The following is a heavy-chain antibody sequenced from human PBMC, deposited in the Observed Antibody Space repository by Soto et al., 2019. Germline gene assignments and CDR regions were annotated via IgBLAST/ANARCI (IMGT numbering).Heavy chain of an antibody. J-gene: IGHJ4*02. CDR3: AKGGGRIVPRHFDN. D-gene: IGHD1-26*01. CDR1: GFTFSKYA. V-gene: IGHV3-23*01. CDR2: ISSGGGSP. Sequence: PGGSLRLSCAASGFTFSKYAMSWVRQAPGKGLEWVSGISSGGGSPYNADSVKGRFSISRDNSKNTLYLQMNSLRAEDTAVYYCAKGGGRIVPRHFDNWGQGILVTVSS.